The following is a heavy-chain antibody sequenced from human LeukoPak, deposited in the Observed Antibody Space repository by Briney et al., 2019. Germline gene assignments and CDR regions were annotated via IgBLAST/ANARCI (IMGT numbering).Heavy chain of an antibody. CDR3: AASGYDYYYGMDV. J-gene: IGHJ6*02. CDR2: ISYDGSND. D-gene: IGHD5-12*01. Sequence: PGRSLRLSCAAPGFTFSSYGMNWVRQAPGKGLEWVAAISYDGSNDFYADSVKGRFTISRDNSKNTLYLQMNSLRAEDTAVYYCAASGYDYYYGMDVWGQGTTVTVSS. CDR1: GFTFSSYG. V-gene: IGHV3-30*03.